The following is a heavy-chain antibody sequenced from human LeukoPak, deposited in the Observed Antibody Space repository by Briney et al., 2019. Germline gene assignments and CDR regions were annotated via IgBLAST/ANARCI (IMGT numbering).Heavy chain of an antibody. J-gene: IGHJ2*01. CDR3: ARPGGYYDSSGFLPYWYFDL. CDR2: IYYSGST. Sequence: SETLSLTCTVSGGSISRYYWSWIRQPPGKGLEWIGYIYYSGSTSYNPSLKSRVTISVDTSKNQFSLKLTSVTAADTAVYYCARPGGYYDSSGFLPYWYFDLWGRGTLVTVSS. D-gene: IGHD3-22*01. V-gene: IGHV4-59*08. CDR1: GGSISRYY.